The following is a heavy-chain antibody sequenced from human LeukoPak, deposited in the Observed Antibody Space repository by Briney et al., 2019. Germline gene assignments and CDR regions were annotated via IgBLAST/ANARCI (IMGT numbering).Heavy chain of an antibody. J-gene: IGHJ5*02. V-gene: IGHV1-18*01. CDR1: GYTFTSYG. D-gene: IGHD3-16*02. CDR2: ISAYNGNT. Sequence: ASVKVSCKASGYTFTSYGISWVRQAPGQGLEWMGWISAYNGNTNYAQKLQGRVTMTTDTPTSTAYMELRSLRSDDTAVYYCARDRYPPLGDYVWGSYRYTPWFDPWGQGTLVTVSS. CDR3: ARDRYPPLGDYVWGSYRYTPWFDP.